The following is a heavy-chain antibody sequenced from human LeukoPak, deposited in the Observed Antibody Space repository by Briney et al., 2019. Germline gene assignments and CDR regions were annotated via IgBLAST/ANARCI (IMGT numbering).Heavy chain of an antibody. Sequence: PSQTLSLTCTVSGGSISSSSYYWGWIRQPPGKGLEWIGSIYYSGSTYYNPSLKSRVTISVDTSKNQFSLKLSSVTAADTAVYYCARLWVVATIDYWGQGTLVTVSS. CDR1: GGSISSSSYY. D-gene: IGHD5-12*01. CDR3: ARLWVVATIDY. CDR2: IYYSGST. J-gene: IGHJ4*02. V-gene: IGHV4-39*01.